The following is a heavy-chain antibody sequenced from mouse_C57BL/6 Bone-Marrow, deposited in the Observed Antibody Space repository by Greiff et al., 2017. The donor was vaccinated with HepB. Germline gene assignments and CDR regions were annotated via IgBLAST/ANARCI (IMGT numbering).Heavy chain of an antibody. CDR3: VRQKELGRGNYAMDY. V-gene: IGHV10-1*01. Sequence: EVKLVESGGGLVQPKGSLKLSCAASGFSFNTYAMNWVRQAPGKGLEWVARIRSKSNNYATYYADSVKDRFTISRDDSESMLYLQMNNLKTEDTAMYYCVRQKELGRGNYAMDYWGQGTSVTVSS. CDR1: GFSFNTYA. J-gene: IGHJ4*01. D-gene: IGHD4-1*01. CDR2: IRSKSNNYAT.